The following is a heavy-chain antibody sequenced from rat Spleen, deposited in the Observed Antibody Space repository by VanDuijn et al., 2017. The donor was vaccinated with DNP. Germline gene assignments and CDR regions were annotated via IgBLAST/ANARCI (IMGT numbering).Heavy chain of an antibody. CDR3: ARHRSRDYAMDA. CDR1: GFTFSDYA. D-gene: IGHD2-7*01. J-gene: IGHJ4*01. CDR2: ISYDGSRT. Sequence: EVQLVESGGGLVQPGRSLKLSCAASGFTFSDYAMAWVRQAPKKGLEWVATISYDGSRTYYRDSVKGRFSISRDNAKSTLYLQMDSLRSEDTATYYCARHRSRDYAMDAWGQGTLVTVSS. V-gene: IGHV5-17*01.